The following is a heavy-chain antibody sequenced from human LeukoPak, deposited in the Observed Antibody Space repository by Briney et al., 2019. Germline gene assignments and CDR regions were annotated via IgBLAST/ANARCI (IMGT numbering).Heavy chain of an antibody. V-gene: IGHV3-21*01. CDR1: GFTFSSYS. CDR2: ISSSSYI. D-gene: IGHD6-13*01. CDR3: ARENVIAAAGSSIGESFDY. J-gene: IGHJ4*02. Sequence: GGSLRLSCAASGFTFSSYSMNWVRQAPGKGLEWVSSISSSSYIYYADSVKGRFTISRDNAKNSLYLQMNSLRAEDTAVYYCARENVIAAAGSSIGESFDYWGQGTLVTVSS.